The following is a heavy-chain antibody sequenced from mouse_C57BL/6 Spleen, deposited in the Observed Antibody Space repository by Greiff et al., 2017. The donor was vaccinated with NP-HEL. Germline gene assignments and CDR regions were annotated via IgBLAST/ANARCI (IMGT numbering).Heavy chain of an antibody. D-gene: IGHD2-3*01. CDR2: ISGGGGNT. V-gene: IGHV5-9*01. J-gene: IGHJ2*01. CDR1: GFTFSSYT. CDR3: ARRWDY. Sequence: EVQGVESGGGLVKPGGSLKLSCAASGFTFSSYTMSWVRQTPEKRLEWVATISGGGGNTYYPDSVKGRFTISRDNAKNTLYLQMSSLRSEDTALYYCARRWDYWGQGTTLTVSS.